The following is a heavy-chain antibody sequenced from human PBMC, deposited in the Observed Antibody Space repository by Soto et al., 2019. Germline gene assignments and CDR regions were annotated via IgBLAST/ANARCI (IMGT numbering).Heavy chain of an antibody. V-gene: IGHV3-48*02. J-gene: IGHJ4*02. CDR3: ARLPKGSLVIA. CDR2: ISSNSDKT. Sequence: LVESGGGLVSSGGSLRLSCVASGFRFSDHSMNWVRQAPGKGLQWISYISSNSDKTYYADSVKGRFTVSRDNAKNALFLQMNGLRDDDTATYYWARLPKGSLVIAWGQGARVTVSS. D-gene: IGHD2-21*01. CDR1: GFRFSDHS.